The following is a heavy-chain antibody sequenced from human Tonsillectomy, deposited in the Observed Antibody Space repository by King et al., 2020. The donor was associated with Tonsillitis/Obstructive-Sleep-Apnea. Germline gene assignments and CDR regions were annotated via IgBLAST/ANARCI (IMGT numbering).Heavy chain of an antibody. V-gene: IGHV3-48*03. CDR2: ISSSGTI. CDR3: VRDSLGWSFDL. J-gene: IGHJ2*01. CDR1: GLTFSSYE. D-gene: IGHD5-12*01. Sequence: VQLVESGGGLVQPGGSLRLSCAAAGLTFSSYEMNWVRQAPGKGLEWVSYISSSGTIYYADSVKGRFTISRDNAKNSLYLQMNSQRAEDTAVYYCVRDSLGWSFDLWGRGTLVSVSS.